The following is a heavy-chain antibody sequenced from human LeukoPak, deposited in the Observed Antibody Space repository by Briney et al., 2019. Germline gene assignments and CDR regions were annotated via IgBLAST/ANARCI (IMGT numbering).Heavy chain of an antibody. CDR3: AKESYITMIVVVAFCDY. Sequence: GGSLRLSCAASGFTFSSYGMSWVRQAPGKGLEWVSAISGSGGSTYYADSVKGRFTISRDNSKNTLYLQMNSLRAEDTAVYYCAKESYITMIVVVAFCDYWGQGTLVTVSS. CDR2: ISGSGGST. CDR1: GFTFSSYG. V-gene: IGHV3-23*01. J-gene: IGHJ4*02. D-gene: IGHD3-22*01.